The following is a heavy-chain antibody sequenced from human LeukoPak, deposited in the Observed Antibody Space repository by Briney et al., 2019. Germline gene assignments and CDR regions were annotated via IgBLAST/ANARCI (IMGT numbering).Heavy chain of an antibody. J-gene: IGHJ4*02. CDR3: RLWSGYYTMFDY. Sequence: EASVKVSRKASGGTFSSYAISWVRQAPGQGLEWMGGIIPIFGTANYAQKFQGRVTITTDESTSTAYMELSSLRSEDTAVYYCRLWSGYYTMFDYWGQGTLVTVSS. D-gene: IGHD3-3*01. CDR1: GGTFSSYA. CDR2: IIPIFGTA. V-gene: IGHV1-69*05.